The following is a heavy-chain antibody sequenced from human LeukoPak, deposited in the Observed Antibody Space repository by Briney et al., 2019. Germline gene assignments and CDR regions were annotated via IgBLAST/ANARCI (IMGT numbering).Heavy chain of an antibody. V-gene: IGHV3-9*01. CDR1: GFTFDDYA. Sequence: PGGSLRLSCAASGFTFDDYALHWVRQAPGKGLEWVSGISWNSGSIGYADSVKGRFTISRDNAKNSLYLQMNSLRAEDTALYYCAHGQYQLLYFDYWGQGTLVTVSS. CDR2: ISWNSGSI. J-gene: IGHJ4*02. CDR3: AHGQYQLLYFDY. D-gene: IGHD2-2*01.